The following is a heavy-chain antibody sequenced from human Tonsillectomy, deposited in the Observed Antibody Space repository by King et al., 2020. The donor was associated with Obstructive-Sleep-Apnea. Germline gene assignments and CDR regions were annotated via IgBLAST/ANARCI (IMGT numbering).Heavy chain of an antibody. J-gene: IGHJ6*02. CDR2: IWYDGSNK. V-gene: IGHV3-33*01. CDR3: ARDVATPPPYYYGMDV. D-gene: IGHD5-12*01. CDR1: GFTFRGYG. Sequence: VQLVESGGGVVQPGRSLRPPCEASGFTFRGYGMHCVRQAPGTGLEWGAVIWYDGSNKYYADSVKGRFTISRDNSKNKLYLQMNSLRAEDTAVYYCARDVATPPPYYYGMDVWGPGTTVTVSS.